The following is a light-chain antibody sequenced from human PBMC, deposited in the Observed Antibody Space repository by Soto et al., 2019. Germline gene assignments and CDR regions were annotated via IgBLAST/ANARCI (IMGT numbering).Light chain of an antibody. V-gene: IGLV4-69*01. J-gene: IGLJ1*01. CDR1: SGHSTNA. CDR3: QAWDTGIQTYV. CDR2: LKSDGSH. Sequence: QSVLTQSPSASASLGASVKLTCTLSSGHSTNAIAWHQQQPEKGPRYLMKLKSDGSHSKGDGIPDRFSGSSSGAERYLAISSLQSEDEADYYCQAWDTGIQTYVFGTGTKLTVL.